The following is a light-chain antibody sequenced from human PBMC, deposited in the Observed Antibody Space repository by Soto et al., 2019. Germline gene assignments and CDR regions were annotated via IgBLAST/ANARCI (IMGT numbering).Light chain of an antibody. CDR1: QSVGSA. V-gene: IGKV3-15*01. Sequence: EIVMTQSPATLSVSPGETATLSCRASQSVGSAVAWYQHKPGQAPRLLIVGASIRATGVPGRFSGGGSGTEFTLTISSLQSEDFAVYYCQQYYNWPPLTFGGGTTVEIK. J-gene: IGKJ4*01. CDR2: GAS. CDR3: QQYYNWPPLT.